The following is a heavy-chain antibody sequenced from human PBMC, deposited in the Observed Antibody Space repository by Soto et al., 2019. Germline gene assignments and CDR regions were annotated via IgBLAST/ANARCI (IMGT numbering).Heavy chain of an antibody. D-gene: IGHD1-1*01. J-gene: IGHJ4*02. CDR1: GGSITSSEYY. CDR2: IYYSGSS. CDR3: ASHPLNWSDADS. Sequence: PSETLSLTCTVSGGSITSSEYYWAWIRQPPGKGLQFVGTIYYSGSSYSNPSLKSRLSMSVDTSKNQLSLTMKSVTAADTGVYYCASHPLNWSDADSGGQGVLVTVSS. V-gene: IGHV4-39*01.